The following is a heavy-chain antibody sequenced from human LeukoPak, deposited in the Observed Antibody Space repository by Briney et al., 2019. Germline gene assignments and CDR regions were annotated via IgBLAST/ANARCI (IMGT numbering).Heavy chain of an antibody. Sequence: PSETLSLTCAVYGGSFSGYYWSWIRQPPGKGLEWIGEINHSGSTNYNPSLKSRVTISVDTSKIQFSLKLSSVTAADTAVYYCARGFGYSYGPTHPFDYWGQGTLVTVSS. V-gene: IGHV4-34*01. CDR1: GGSFSGYY. D-gene: IGHD5-18*01. J-gene: IGHJ4*02. CDR3: ARGFGYSYGPTHPFDY. CDR2: INHSGST.